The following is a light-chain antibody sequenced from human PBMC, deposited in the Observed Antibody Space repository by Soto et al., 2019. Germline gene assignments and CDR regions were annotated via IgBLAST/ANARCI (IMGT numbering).Light chain of an antibody. CDR1: QSVTTF. J-gene: IGKJ1*01. V-gene: IGKV1-39*01. CDR2: RAS. Sequence: DIQMTQSPSSLSASVGDSATISCRTSQSVTTFLNWYQQKPGEAPKXLIYRASTLQTGIPSRFSGSGYGADFVITISSLQPEDFATYYCQQSYNSPRTFGLGTKVDIK. CDR3: QQSYNSPRT.